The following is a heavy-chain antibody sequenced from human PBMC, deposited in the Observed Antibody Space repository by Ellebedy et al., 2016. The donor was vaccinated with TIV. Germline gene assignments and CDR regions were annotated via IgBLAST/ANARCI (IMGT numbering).Heavy chain of an antibody. Sequence: GESLKISCAASGLTFSNAWMSWVRQVPGKGPEWVSGINWSGSSTGYADSVKGRFTISRDNAKNSLHLQMNSLRAEDTALYYCARGGVSGVIDYWGQGTLVTVSS. CDR1: GLTFSNAW. CDR3: ARGGVSGVIDY. D-gene: IGHD3-10*01. V-gene: IGHV3-20*04. J-gene: IGHJ4*02. CDR2: INWSGSST.